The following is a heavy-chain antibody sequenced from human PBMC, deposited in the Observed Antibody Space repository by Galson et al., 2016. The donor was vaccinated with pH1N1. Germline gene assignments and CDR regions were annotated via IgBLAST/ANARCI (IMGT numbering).Heavy chain of an antibody. CDR2: INPSGGST. V-gene: IGHV1-46*01. CDR3: ARTVTPLGAAFDI. CDR1: GYTFTSYY. Sequence: SVKVSCKASGYTFTSYYMHWVRQAPGQGLEWMGIINPSGGSTSYAQKFQGRVTMTRDTSTSTVYMELRSLRSEDTAVYYCARTVTPLGAAFDIWGQGTMVTVSS. J-gene: IGHJ3*02. D-gene: IGHD4-17*01.